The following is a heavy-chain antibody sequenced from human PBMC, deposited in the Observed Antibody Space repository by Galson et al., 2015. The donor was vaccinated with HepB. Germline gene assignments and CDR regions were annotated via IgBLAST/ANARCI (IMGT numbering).Heavy chain of an antibody. J-gene: IGHJ3*02. CDR1: GFTFSSYA. D-gene: IGHD3/OR15-3a*01. CDR2: IWYDGSNK. V-gene: IGHV3-33*08. Sequence: SLRLSCAASGFTFSSYAMSWVRQAPGKGLEWVAVIWYDGSNKYYADSVKGRFTISRDISKNTLYLQMNSLRAEDTAVYYCAYDFSSIYAFDIWGQGTMVTVSS. CDR3: AYDFSSIYAFDI.